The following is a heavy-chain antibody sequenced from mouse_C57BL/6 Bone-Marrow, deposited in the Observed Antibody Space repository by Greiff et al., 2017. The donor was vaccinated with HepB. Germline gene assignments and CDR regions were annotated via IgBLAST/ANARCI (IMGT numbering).Heavy chain of an antibody. V-gene: IGHV1-82*01. CDR3: ARGDDWDYFDV. CDR1: GYAFSSSW. CDR2: IYPGDGDT. Sequence: QVQLQQSGPELVKPGASVKISCKAFGYAFSSSWMNWVKQRPGKGLEWIGRIYPGDGDTNYNGKFKGKATLTADKSSSTAYMQLSSLTSEDSAVYFCARGDDWDYFDVWGTGTTVTVSS. D-gene: IGHD4-1*01. J-gene: IGHJ1*03.